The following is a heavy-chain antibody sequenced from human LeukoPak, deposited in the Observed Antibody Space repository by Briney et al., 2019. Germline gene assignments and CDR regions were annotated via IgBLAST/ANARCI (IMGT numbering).Heavy chain of an antibody. Sequence: SQTLSLTCTVSGGSIGSGGYYWTWIRQHPGKGLEWIGYIYYTGSTFFNPSLKSRVIISVDTSKNQFSLKLSSVTAADTAVYYCARSDQRWLYSDYWGQGTLVTVSS. CDR2: IYYTGST. V-gene: IGHV4-31*03. CDR1: GGSIGSGGYY. J-gene: IGHJ4*02. CDR3: ARSDQRWLYSDY. D-gene: IGHD5-24*01.